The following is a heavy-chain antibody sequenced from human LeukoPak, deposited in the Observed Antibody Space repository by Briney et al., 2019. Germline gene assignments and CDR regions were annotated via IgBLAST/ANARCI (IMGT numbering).Heavy chain of an antibody. CDR2: IIPIFGTA. J-gene: IGHJ5*02. Sequence: SVKVSCKASGGTFSSYAISWVRQAPGQGLEWTGGIIPIFGTANYAQKFQGRVTITTDESTSTAYMELSSLRSEDTAVYYCARKDYDSSGYYWFDPWGQGTLVTVSS. CDR3: ARKDYDSSGYYWFDP. V-gene: IGHV1-69*05. CDR1: GGTFSSYA. D-gene: IGHD3-22*01.